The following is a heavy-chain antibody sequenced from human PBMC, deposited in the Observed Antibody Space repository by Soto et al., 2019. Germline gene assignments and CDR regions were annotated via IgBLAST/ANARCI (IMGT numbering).Heavy chain of an antibody. CDR2: ISSSSGTI. D-gene: IGHD6-13*01. CDR1: GFTFSDYY. CDR3: ARGTYRSKTDFDY. V-gene: IGHV3-11*01. J-gene: IGHJ4*02. Sequence: QVQLVESGGGLVKPGGSLRLSCAASGFTFSDYYMSWIRQAPGSGLEWVSYISSSSGTISYANSVKGRFTISRDNAQNSLYLQMTSVRAEDTAVYYWARGTYRSKTDFDYWGQGTLVTVSS.